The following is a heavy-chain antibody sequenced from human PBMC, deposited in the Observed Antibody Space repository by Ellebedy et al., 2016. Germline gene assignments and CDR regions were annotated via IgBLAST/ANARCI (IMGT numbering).Heavy chain of an antibody. J-gene: IGHJ6*02. Sequence: GGSLRLXCAASGFTFDDYTMHWVRQAPGKGLEWVSLISWDGGSTYYADSVKGRFTISRDNSKNSLYLQMNSLRTEDTALYYCARSTTTVITPDYYYGMDVWGQGTTVTVSS. CDR1: GFTFDDYT. V-gene: IGHV3-43*01. CDR3: ARSTTTVITPDYYYGMDV. D-gene: IGHD4-23*01. CDR2: ISWDGGST.